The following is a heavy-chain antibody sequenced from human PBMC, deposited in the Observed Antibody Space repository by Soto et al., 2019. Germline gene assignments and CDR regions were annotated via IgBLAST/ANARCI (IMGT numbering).Heavy chain of an antibody. V-gene: IGHV4-59*01. CDR1: GGSISSYY. CDR2: IYYSGST. D-gene: IGHD3-16*02. Sequence: SETLSLTCTVSGGSISSYYWSWIRQPPGKGLEWIGYIYYSGSTNYNPSLKSRVTISVDTSKNQFSLKLSSVTAADTAVYYCARGHDYIWGSYRTNWFDPWGQGTLVTVSS. CDR3: ARGHDYIWGSYRTNWFDP. J-gene: IGHJ5*02.